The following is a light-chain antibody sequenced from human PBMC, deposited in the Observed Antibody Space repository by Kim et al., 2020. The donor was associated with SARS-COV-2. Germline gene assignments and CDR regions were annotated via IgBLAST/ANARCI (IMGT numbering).Light chain of an antibody. CDR3: GTWDSSLSPGHVV. CDR1: NSNIRNNY. V-gene: IGLV1-51*01. CDR2: DNN. J-gene: IGLJ2*01. Sequence: VTASCYVGNSNIRNNYLSRYQVRPETAPRVHIYDNNKRPSGIPDRFSGSKSGTSATLGITGLQAGDEANCFCGTWDSSLSPGHVVFGGGTKLTVL.